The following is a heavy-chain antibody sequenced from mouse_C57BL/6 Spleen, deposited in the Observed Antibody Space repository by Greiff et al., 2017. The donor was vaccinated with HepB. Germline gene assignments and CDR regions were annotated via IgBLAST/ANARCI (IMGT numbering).Heavy chain of an antibody. Sequence: VKLVESGPGLVAPSQSLSITCTVSGFSLTSYAISWVRQPPGKGLEWLGVIWTGGGTNYNSALKSRLSISKDNSKSQVFLKMNSLQTDDTARYYCARNKGVDYYGSSDYFDYWGQGTTLTVSS. J-gene: IGHJ2*01. CDR2: IWTGGGT. CDR3: ARNKGVDYYGSSDYFDY. D-gene: IGHD1-1*01. V-gene: IGHV2-9-1*01. CDR1: GFSLTSYA.